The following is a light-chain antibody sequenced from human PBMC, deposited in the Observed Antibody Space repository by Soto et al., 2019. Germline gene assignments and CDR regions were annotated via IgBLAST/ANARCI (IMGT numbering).Light chain of an antibody. CDR1: QSISSW. CDR2: DAS. J-gene: IGKJ1*01. V-gene: IGKV1-5*01. Sequence: DIQMTQSPSTLSASVGDRVTINCRASQSISSWLAWYQQKPGKAPKLLIYDASSLESGVPSRFSGSGSGTEFTLTISSLQPDDFATYYCQQYNSYLTWTFGQGTKV. CDR3: QQYNSYLTWT.